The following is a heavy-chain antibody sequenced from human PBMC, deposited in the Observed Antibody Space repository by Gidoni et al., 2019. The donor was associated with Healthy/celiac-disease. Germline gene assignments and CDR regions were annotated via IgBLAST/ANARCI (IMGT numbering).Heavy chain of an antibody. Sequence: QVQLQQWGAGLLKPSETLSLTCPVYGGSFSGYYWSWIRQPPGKGLEWIGEINHSGSTNYNPSLKSRVTISVDTSKNQFSLKLSSVTAADTAVYYCARGRDSSSWYYFDYWGQGTLVTVSS. CDR3: ARGRDSSSWYYFDY. J-gene: IGHJ4*02. V-gene: IGHV4-34*01. D-gene: IGHD6-13*01. CDR2: INHSGST. CDR1: GGSFSGYY.